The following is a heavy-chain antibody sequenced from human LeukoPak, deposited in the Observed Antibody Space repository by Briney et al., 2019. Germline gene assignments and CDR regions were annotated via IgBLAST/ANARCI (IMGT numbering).Heavy chain of an antibody. CDR3: ARGPERTRYYDSSGYQIDY. V-gene: IGHV7-4-1*02. CDR1: GYTFTTYI. Sequence: ASVKVTCKASGYTFTTYIMNWVRQAPGQGLEWMGWINTNTGNPTYAQGFTGRFVFSLDTSVSTAYLQISSLKAEDTAVYYCARGPERTRYYDSSGYQIDYWGQGTLVTVSS. CDR2: INTNTGNP. J-gene: IGHJ4*02. D-gene: IGHD3-22*01.